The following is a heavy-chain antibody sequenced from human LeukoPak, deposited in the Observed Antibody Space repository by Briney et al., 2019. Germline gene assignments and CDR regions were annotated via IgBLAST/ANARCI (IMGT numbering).Heavy chain of an antibody. CDR3: AKDISSGYSPPYYMDV. Sequence: GGSLRLSCAVSGFTFDDYAMHWVRQAPGKGLEWVSLATWDGATTYYADSVKGRFSISRDNRKNSLYLQMNSLRPEDTALYYCAKDISSGYSPPYYMDVWGKGTTVTVSS. V-gene: IGHV3-43D*03. CDR2: ATWDGATT. CDR1: GFTFDDYA. D-gene: IGHD3-22*01. J-gene: IGHJ6*03.